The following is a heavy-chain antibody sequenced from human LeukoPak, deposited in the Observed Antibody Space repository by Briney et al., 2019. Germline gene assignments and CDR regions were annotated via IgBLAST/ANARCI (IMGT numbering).Heavy chain of an antibody. CDR3: SRDLRGRDDY. J-gene: IGHJ4*02. Sequence: GGSLRLSCAASGFTFSNYWMHWVRQAPGKGLVWVSRINEGGSVTDYADSVKGRFTISRDNAKNTLYPEMNSLRAEDTAVYYCSRDLRGRDDYWGQGTLVSVSS. CDR2: INEGGSVT. V-gene: IGHV3-74*01. D-gene: IGHD5-24*01. CDR1: GFTFSNYW.